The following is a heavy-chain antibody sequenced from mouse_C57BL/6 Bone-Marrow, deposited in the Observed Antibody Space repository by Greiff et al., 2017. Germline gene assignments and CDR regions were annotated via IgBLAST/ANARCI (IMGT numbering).Heavy chain of an antibody. CDR1: GYTFTDYN. CDR3: ARWGIDYYGSRENAMDY. J-gene: IGHJ4*01. D-gene: IGHD1-1*01. V-gene: IGHV1-18*01. Sequence: EVQLQQSGPELVKPGASVKIPCKASGYTFTDYNMDWVKQSHGKSLEWIGDINPNNGGTIYNQKFKGKATLTVDKSSSTAYMELRSLTSEDTAVYYCARWGIDYYGSRENAMDYWGQGTSVTVSS. CDR2: INPNNGGT.